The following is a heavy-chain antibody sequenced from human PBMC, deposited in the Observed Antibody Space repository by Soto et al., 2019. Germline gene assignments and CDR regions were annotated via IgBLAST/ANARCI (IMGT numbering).Heavy chain of an antibody. V-gene: IGHV4-30-4*01. D-gene: IGHD3-22*01. Sequence: SETMSLTSTVSAGSISSGDYYWGWIRQPPGKGLEWIGYSYYSGSTYYNPSLKSRVTISVDTSKNTFSLKLSSVTAADTAVYYCARVGYYDSSGYYNERKFDYWGQGTLVTVSS. J-gene: IGHJ4*02. CDR2: SYYSGST. CDR3: ARVGYYDSSGYYNERKFDY. CDR1: AGSISSGDYY.